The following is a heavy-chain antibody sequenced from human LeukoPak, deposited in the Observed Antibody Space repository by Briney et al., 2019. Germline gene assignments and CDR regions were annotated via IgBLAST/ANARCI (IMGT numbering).Heavy chain of an antibody. CDR2: INSPSTNI. CDR3: ARDISYIGFDC. V-gene: IGHV3-21*06. D-gene: IGHD3-10*01. Sequence: PGGSLRLSCAASGFTFSDYTINWVRQAPGKGLEWVSSINSPSTNIHSAYSLKGRFSLSRDNAKNSVYLQMNSLRAEDTAVYYCARDISYIGFDCWGQGTLVTVSS. CDR1: GFTFSDYT. J-gene: IGHJ5*01.